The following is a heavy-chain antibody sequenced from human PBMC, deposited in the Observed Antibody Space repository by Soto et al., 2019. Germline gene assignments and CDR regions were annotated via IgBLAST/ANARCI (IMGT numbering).Heavy chain of an antibody. V-gene: IGHV3-23*01. CDR3: AKEGGYYDYIWGAPGYFQH. J-gene: IGHJ1*01. CDR1: GFTFSSYA. Sequence: GGSLRLSCAASGFTFSSYAMSWVRQAPGKGLEWVSAISGSGGSTYYADSVKGRFTISRDNSKNTLYLQMNSLRAEDTAVYYCAKEGGYYDYIWGAPGYFQHWGQGTLVTVSS. D-gene: IGHD3-16*01. CDR2: ISGSGGST.